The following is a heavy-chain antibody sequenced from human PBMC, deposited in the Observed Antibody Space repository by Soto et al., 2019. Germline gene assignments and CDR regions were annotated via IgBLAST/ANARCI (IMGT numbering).Heavy chain of an antibody. CDR1: GFTFSSYW. CDR2: INSDGGST. V-gene: IGHV3-74*01. D-gene: IGHD3-22*01. J-gene: IGHJ4*02. CDR3: VKGEYYYDSSGYYPFDY. Sequence: PGGSLRLSCAASGFTFSSYWMHWVRQAPGKGLVWVSRINSDGGSTDYADSVKGRFTISRDNSKNTVYLQMSSLRVEDTAVYYCVKGEYYYDSSGYYPFDYWGQGTLVTVSS.